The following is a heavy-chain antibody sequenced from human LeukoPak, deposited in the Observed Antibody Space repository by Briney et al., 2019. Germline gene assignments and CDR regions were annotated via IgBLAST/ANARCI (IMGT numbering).Heavy chain of an antibody. CDR3: ARQQQQLWYD. CDR1: GFPFSSYA. V-gene: IGHV3-23*01. CDR2: ISGRGGST. D-gene: IGHD5-18*01. Sequence: GGSLRLSCEASGFPFSSYAMTWVRQAPGKGLEWVSAISGRGGSTYYADSVKGRFTISRDNSKNTLYLQMNSLRAEDTAVYFCARQQQQLWYDWGQGTLVTVSS. J-gene: IGHJ4*02.